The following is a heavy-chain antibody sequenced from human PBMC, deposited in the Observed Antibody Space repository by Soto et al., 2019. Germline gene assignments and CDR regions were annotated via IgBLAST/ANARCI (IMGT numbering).Heavy chain of an antibody. CDR1: GGSISSGGYY. V-gene: IGHV4-31*03. J-gene: IGHJ6*02. CDR3: AREGMNYNDSSGYWVRIGMDV. D-gene: IGHD3-22*01. CDR2: IYYSGNT. Sequence: QVKLQESGPGLVKPSQTLSLTCTVSGGSISSGGYYWIWIRQHPGKGLEWIGYIYYSGNTYYNPSLKSRVTISIDTSKNHFSLELSSVTAADTAVDYCAREGMNYNDSSGYWVRIGMDVWGQATTVTVSS.